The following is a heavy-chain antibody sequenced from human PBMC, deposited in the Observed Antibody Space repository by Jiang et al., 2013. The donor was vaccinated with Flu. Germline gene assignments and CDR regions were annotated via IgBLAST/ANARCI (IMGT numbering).Heavy chain of an antibody. Sequence: RLSCAASGFTFSSYAMSWVRQAPGKGLEWVSVIYSGGSTYYADSVKGRFTISRDNSKNTLYLQMNSLRAEDTAVYYCARYSSGHDPWGQGTLVTVSS. V-gene: IGHV3-53*01. CDR2: IYSGGST. CDR1: GFTFSSYA. D-gene: IGHD6-19*01. CDR3: ARYSSGHDP. J-gene: IGHJ5*02.